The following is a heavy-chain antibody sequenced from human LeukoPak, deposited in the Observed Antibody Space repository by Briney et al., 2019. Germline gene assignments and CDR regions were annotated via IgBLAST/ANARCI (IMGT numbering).Heavy chain of an antibody. CDR1: GFTFNNYA. V-gene: IGHV3-74*01. J-gene: IGHJ4*02. CDR3: ARAPGYSGGWYNI. D-gene: IGHD6-19*01. CDR2: INSDGSST. Sequence: GGSLRLSCAASGFTFNNYAMSWVRQAPGKGLVWVSHINSDGSSTSYADSVKGRFTISRDNAKNTLYLQMNSLRAEDTAVYYCARAPGYSGGWYNIWGQGTLVTVSS.